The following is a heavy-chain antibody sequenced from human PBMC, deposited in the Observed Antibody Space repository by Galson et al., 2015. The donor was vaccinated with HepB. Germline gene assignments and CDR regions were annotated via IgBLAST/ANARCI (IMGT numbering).Heavy chain of an antibody. CDR1: GGSITSINYY. CDR2: IYYTGTT. D-gene: IGHD2-15*01. CDR3: ARTRSWYYFEY. J-gene: IGHJ4*02. Sequence: ETLSLTCSVSGGSITSINYYWGWIRQSPEKGLEWIGTIYYTGTTYYSPSLKSRVTISVDTSKNEGSLQLSSVTAADTAVYYCARTRSWYYFEYWGQGTLVAASS. V-gene: IGHV4-39*01.